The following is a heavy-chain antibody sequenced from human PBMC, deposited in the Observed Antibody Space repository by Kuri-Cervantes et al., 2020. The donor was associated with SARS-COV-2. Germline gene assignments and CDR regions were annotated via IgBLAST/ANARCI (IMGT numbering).Heavy chain of an antibody. CDR1: GFTFDDYG. V-gene: IGHV3-20*04. CDR3: ARITLYGGYFDY. D-gene: IGHD4-23*01. CDR2: INWNGGST. J-gene: IGHJ4*02. Sequence: GESLKISCAASGFTFDDYGMSWVRQAPGEGLEWVSGINWNGGSTGYADSVKGRFTISRDNAKNSLYLQMNSLRAEDTALYYCARITLYGGYFDYWGQGTLVTVSS.